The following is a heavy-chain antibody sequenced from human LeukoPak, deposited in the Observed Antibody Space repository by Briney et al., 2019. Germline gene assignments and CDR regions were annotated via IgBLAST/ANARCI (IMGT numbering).Heavy chain of an antibody. V-gene: IGHV4-61*08. CDR2: IYYSGST. CDR1: GGSITNGGYY. CDR3: ARGLGRGYYYMDV. Sequence: SETLSLTCTVSGGSITNGGYYWSWIRQPPGKGLEWIGYIYYSGSTNYNPSLKSRVTISVDTSKNQFSLKLSSVTAADTAVYYCARGLGRGYYYMDVWGKGTTVTISS. D-gene: IGHD1-14*01. J-gene: IGHJ6*03.